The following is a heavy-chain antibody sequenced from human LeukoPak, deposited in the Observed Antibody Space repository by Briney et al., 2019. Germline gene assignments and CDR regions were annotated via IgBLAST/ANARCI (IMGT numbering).Heavy chain of an antibody. CDR1: GFTFSSYG. CDR2: ISYDGSNK. D-gene: IGHD6-19*01. CDR3: AKDGGSGWSRRYWYFDL. Sequence: GGSLRLSCAASGFTFSSYGMHWVRQAPGKGLEWVAVISYDGSNKYYADSVKGRFTISRDNSKNTLYLQMNSLRAEDTAVYYCAKDGGSGWSRRYWYFDLWGRGTLVTVSS. J-gene: IGHJ2*01. V-gene: IGHV3-30*18.